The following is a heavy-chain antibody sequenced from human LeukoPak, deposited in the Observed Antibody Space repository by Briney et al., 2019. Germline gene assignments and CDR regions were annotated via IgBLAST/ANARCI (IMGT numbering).Heavy chain of an antibody. V-gene: IGHV3-30*18. D-gene: IGHD3-3*02. J-gene: IGHJ4*02. CDR1: GCTFSSYG. Sequence: PGGALRLSCAASGCTFSSYGMHWVRQAPGKGLEWVAVISYDGSNKYYADSVKGRFTISRDNSKNTLYLQMNSLRAEDTAVYYCAKDHPIFGVVIRSPIDYWGQGTLVTVSS. CDR3: AKDHPIFGVVIRSPIDY. CDR2: ISYDGSNK.